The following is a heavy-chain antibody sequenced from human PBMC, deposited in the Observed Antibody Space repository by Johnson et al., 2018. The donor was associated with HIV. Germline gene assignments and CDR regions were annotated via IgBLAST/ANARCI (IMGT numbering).Heavy chain of an antibody. CDR2: SRGSGSTT. CDR3: ARVWSGESGAFDI. D-gene: IGHD3-3*01. Sequence: QVQLVESGGGLVQPGGSLRLSCAASGFTVSSNYMSWVRQAPGKGLEWVSCSRGSGSTTEYADSVKGRFTISRDNAKNSLYLQMNSLSAEDTAVYYCARVWSGESGAFDIWGQGTMVTVSS. V-gene: IGHV3-11*04. J-gene: IGHJ3*02. CDR1: GFTVSSNY.